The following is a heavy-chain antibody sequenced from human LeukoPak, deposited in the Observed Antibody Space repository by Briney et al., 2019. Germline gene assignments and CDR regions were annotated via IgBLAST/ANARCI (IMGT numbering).Heavy chain of an antibody. CDR3: ARDIGYSYGTTNNYYYMDV. D-gene: IGHD5-18*01. CDR1: GYTFTSYG. J-gene: IGHJ6*03. CDR2: ISAYNGNT. V-gene: IGHV1-18*01. Sequence: ASVKVSCKASGYTFTSYGISWVRQAPGQGLEWMGWISAYNGNTNYAQKFQGRVTITADKSTSTAYMELSSLRSEDTAVYYCARDIGYSYGTTNNYYYMDVWGKGTTVTVSS.